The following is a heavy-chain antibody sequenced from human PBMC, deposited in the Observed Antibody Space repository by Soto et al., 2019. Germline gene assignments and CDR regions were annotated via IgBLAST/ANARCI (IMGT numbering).Heavy chain of an antibody. V-gene: IGHV4-34*01. J-gene: IGHJ5*02. D-gene: IGHD3-10*01. Sequence: QVQLQQWGAGLLKPSETLSLTCAVDGGSFSGYYWSWIRQPPGKGLEWIGEINHSGSTNYNPSLKGRVTISVDTSKNQFSLKRSSVTAADTAVYYCARDRRLITMVRGVSLWFDPWGQGTLVTVSS. CDR1: GGSFSGYY. CDR3: ARDRRLITMVRGVSLWFDP. CDR2: INHSGST.